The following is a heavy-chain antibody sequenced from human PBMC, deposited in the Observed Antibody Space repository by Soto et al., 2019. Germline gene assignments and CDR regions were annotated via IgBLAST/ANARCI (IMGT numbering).Heavy chain of an antibody. D-gene: IGHD2-2*01. Sequence: SETLSLTCTVSGGSISSYYWSWIRQPPGKGLEWIGYIYYSGSTNYNPSLKSRVTISVDTSKNQFSLKLSSVTAADTAVYYCARRYASCFDYWGQGTLVNVSS. CDR2: IYYSGST. J-gene: IGHJ4*02. CDR1: GGSISSYY. CDR3: ARRYASCFDY. V-gene: IGHV4-59*08.